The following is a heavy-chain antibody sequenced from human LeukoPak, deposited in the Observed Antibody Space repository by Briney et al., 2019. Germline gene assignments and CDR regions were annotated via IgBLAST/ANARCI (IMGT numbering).Heavy chain of an antibody. V-gene: IGHV1-18*01. D-gene: IGHD1-26*01. Sequence: ASVKVSCKASGYTFTSYGISWVRQAPGQGLEWMGWISAYNGNTNYAQKLQGRVTMTTDTSTSTAYMELRSLRSDDTAVYYCATLPIVGATKKGYFQHWGQGTLVTVSS. CDR3: ATLPIVGATKKGYFQH. CDR1: GYTFTSYG. CDR2: ISAYNGNT. J-gene: IGHJ1*01.